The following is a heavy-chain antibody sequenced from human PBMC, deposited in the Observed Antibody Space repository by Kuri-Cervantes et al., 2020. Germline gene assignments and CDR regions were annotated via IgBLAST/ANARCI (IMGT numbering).Heavy chain of an antibody. CDR2: INHSGST. D-gene: IGHD3-16*01. CDR1: GGSFSGYF. J-gene: IGHJ3*01. CDR3: ARGWVLGV. Sequence: SETLSLTCAVYGGSFSGYFWSWIRQPPGKGLEWIGEINHSGSTHYNPSLKSRVTISVDTSKNQFSLKMSSVTPEDTAVYYCARGWVLGVWGQGTMVTVSS. V-gene: IGHV4-34*01.